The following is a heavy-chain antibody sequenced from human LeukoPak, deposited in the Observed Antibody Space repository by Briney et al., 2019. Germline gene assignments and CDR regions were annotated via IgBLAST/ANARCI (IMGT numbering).Heavy chain of an antibody. CDR3: ARQLGLTSGWYDY. J-gene: IGHJ4*02. CDR1: GYSFTTYW. D-gene: IGHD6-19*01. Sequence: GESLKTSCKGSGYSFTTYWIGWVRQMPGKGLEWMGIIYPGDSDIRYSPSFQGQVTISADKSISTAYLQWSSLKASDTAMYYCARQLGLTSGWYDYWGQGTLVTVSS. CDR2: IYPGDSDI. V-gene: IGHV5-51*01.